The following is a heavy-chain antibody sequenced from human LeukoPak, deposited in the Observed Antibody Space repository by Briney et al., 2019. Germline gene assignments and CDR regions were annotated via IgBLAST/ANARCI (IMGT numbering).Heavy chain of an antibody. V-gene: IGHV3-7*01. CDR1: GFTFSSHW. D-gene: IGHD5-24*01. CDR3: ARDGVRDGLYFDY. CDR2: INQDGSET. Sequence: HPGGSLRLSCAASGFTFSSHWMSWVRQAPGKGLEWVANINQDGSETQYVDSVKGRFTISRDNAKNSLYLQMNSLRAEDTAVYYCARDGVRDGLYFDYWGQGTLVTVSS. J-gene: IGHJ4*02.